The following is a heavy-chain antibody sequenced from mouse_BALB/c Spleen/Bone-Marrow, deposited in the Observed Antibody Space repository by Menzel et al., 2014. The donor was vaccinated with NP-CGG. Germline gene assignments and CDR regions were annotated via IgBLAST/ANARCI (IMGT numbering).Heavy chain of an antibody. CDR3: ARDVGYGNYFVY. Sequence: EVNVVESGGGLVQPGDSLRLSCATSGFTFSDFYMEWVRQPPGKRLEWIAASRNKAKYYTTEYSASVEGRFIVSRDTSQSVLYLQINALRAEDTAIYYCARDVGYGNYFVYWGQGTLVTVSA. CDR2: SRNKAKYYTT. V-gene: IGHV7-1*02. D-gene: IGHD2-10*02. J-gene: IGHJ3*01. CDR1: GFTFSDFY.